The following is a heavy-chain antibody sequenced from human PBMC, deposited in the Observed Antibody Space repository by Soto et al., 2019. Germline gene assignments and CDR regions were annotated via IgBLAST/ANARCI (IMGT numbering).Heavy chain of an antibody. CDR2: ISGSGGSS. CDR1: GFTFTTYA. Sequence: EVQLLESGGGLVQPGGSLRLSCAASGFTFTTYAMSWVRQAPGKGLEWVSAISGSGGSSYSADSGKGRFTISRYNSKNTLYLQMHSLRAEDTAVYYCAKYATEYFDYWGQGTLVTVSS. J-gene: IGHJ4*02. V-gene: IGHV3-23*01. D-gene: IGHD2-2*01. CDR3: AKYATEYFDY.